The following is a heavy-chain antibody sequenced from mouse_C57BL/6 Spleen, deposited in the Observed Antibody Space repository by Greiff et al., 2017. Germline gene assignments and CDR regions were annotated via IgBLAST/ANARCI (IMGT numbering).Heavy chain of an antibody. CDR2: IDPSDSET. J-gene: IGHJ2*01. Sequence: QVHVKQPGAELVRPGSSVKLSCKASGYTFTSYWMHWVKQRPIQGLEWIGNIDPSDSETHYNQKFKDKATLTVDKSSSTAYMQLSSLTSEDSAVYYCARGTTVVATEVDYWGQGTTLTVSS. D-gene: IGHD1-1*01. V-gene: IGHV1-52*01. CDR1: GYTFTSYW. CDR3: ARGTTVVATEVDY.